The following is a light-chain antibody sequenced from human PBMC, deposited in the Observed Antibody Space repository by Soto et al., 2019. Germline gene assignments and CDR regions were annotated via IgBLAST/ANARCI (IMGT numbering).Light chain of an antibody. J-gene: IGLJ3*02. V-gene: IGLV2-14*01. CDR3: SSYTTSSTWV. CDR1: SSDIGGYNY. Sequence: QSALTQPASVSGSPGQSMTISCTGTSSDIGGYNYVSWHQQHPGKAPKLMIYDVTTRPSGVSSRFSGSKSGNTASLTISGLQAEDEADYYCSSYTTSSTWVFGGGTKVTVL. CDR2: DVT.